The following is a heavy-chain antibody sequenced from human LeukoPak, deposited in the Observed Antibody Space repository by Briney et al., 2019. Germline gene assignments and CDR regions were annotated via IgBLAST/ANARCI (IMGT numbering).Heavy chain of an antibody. D-gene: IGHD6-19*01. CDR3: ARDQPIAVAGDLFDY. J-gene: IGHJ4*02. CDR1: GGSISSYY. CDR2: IYYSGST. Sequence: SETLSLTCTVSGGSISSYYWSWIRQPPGKGLEWIGYIYYSGSTNYNPSLKSRVTISVDTSKNQFSLKLSSVTAADPAVYYCARDQPIAVAGDLFDYWGQGTLVTVSS. V-gene: IGHV4-59*01.